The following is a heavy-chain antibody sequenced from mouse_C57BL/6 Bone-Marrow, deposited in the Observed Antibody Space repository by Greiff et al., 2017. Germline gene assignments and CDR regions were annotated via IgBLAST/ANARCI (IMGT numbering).Heavy chain of an antibody. CDR2: ISNLAYSI. J-gene: IGHJ4*01. Sequence: EVKLVESGGGLVQPGGSLKLSCAASGFTFSDSGMAWVRQAPRKGPEWVAFISNLAYSIYYAATVTGRFTISRENAKNTLYLQMSSLRAEDTAMYYCARRGVCAVYAMDYWGQGTSVTVSS. V-gene: IGHV5-15*01. CDR3: ARRGVCAVYAMDY. CDR1: GFTFSDSG.